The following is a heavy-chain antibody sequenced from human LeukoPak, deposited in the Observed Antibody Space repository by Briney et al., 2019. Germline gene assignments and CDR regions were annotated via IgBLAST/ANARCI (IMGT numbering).Heavy chain of an antibody. V-gene: IGHV1-8*01. Sequence: ASVKVSCKASGYTFTSYDINWVRQATGQGLEWMGWMNPNSGNTGYAQKFQGRVTMTRNTSISTAYMELSSLRSEDTAVYYCARILTRSTVTRFGYWGRGTLVTVSS. CDR2: MNPNSGNT. CDR3: ARILTRSTVTRFGY. CDR1: GYTFTSYD. J-gene: IGHJ4*02. D-gene: IGHD4-17*01.